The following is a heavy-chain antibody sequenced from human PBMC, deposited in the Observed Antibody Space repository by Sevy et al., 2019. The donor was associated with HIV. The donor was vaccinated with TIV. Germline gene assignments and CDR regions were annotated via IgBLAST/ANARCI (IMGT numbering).Heavy chain of an antibody. CDR1: GFTFRNYW. CDR2: IKQDGNKK. CDR3: ARERASHWYFDL. Sequence: GGSLRLSCAASGFTFRNYWMSWVRQAPGKGLEWVANIKQDGNKKYYVDSVKGRFTISRDNAKNSLYLQMNSLRVEDTAVYYCARERASHWYFDLLGRGTLVTVSS. V-gene: IGHV3-7*03. J-gene: IGHJ2*01.